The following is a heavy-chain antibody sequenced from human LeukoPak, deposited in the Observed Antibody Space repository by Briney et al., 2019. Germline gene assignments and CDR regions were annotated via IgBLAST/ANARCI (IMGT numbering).Heavy chain of an antibody. CDR3: ARDLGYYDSSGYPRDY. CDR2: INPNSGGT. J-gene: IGHJ4*02. V-gene: IGHV1-2*06. CDR1: GYTFTGYY. D-gene: IGHD3-22*01. Sequence: ASVKVSCKASGYTFTGYYMHLVRQAPGQGLEWMGRINPNSGGTNYAQKFQGRVTMTRDTSISTAYMELSRLISDGTAVYYCARDLGYYDSSGYPRDYWGQGTLVTVSS.